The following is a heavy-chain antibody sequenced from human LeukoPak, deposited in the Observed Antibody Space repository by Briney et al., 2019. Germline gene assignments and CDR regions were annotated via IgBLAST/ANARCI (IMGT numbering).Heavy chain of an antibody. V-gene: IGHV3-7*01. CDR2: IKQDGSEK. Sequence: PGGSLRLSCAASGFTFSSYWMSWVRQAPGKGLEWVANIKQDGSEKYYVDSVKGRFTISRDNAKNSLYLQMNSLRAEDTAVYYCARELLSYYYGSGSHDYWGQGTLVTVSP. J-gene: IGHJ4*02. D-gene: IGHD3-10*01. CDR3: ARELLSYYYGSGSHDY. CDR1: GFTFSSYW.